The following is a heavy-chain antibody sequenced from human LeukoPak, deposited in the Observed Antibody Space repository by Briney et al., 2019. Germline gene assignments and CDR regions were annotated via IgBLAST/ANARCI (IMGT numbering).Heavy chain of an antibody. V-gene: IGHV4-39*01. J-gene: IGHJ5*02. CDR2: IYYSGST. Sequence: SETLSLTCTVSGGSISSSSYYWGWIRQPPGKGLEWIGGIYYSGSTYYNPSLKSRVTISVDTSKNQFSLKLSSVTAADTAVYYCARHRFSRWQYQLKQTSRWFDPWGQGTLVTVSS. CDR3: ARHRFSRWQYQLKQTSRWFDP. CDR1: GGSISSSSYY. D-gene: IGHD2-2*01.